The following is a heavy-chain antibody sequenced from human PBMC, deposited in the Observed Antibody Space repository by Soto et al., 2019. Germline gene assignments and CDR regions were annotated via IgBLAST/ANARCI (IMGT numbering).Heavy chain of an antibody. CDR3: ARGRAARGYYFDY. CDR1: GGSISSGDYY. CDR2: IYYSGST. Sequence: SETLSLTCTVSGGSISSGDYYWSWIRQPPGKGLEWIGYIYYSGSTYYNPSLKSRVTISVDTSKNQFSLKLSSVTAADTAVYYCARGRAARGYYFDYWGQGTLVTVSS. J-gene: IGHJ4*02. D-gene: IGHD6-6*01. V-gene: IGHV4-30-4*01.